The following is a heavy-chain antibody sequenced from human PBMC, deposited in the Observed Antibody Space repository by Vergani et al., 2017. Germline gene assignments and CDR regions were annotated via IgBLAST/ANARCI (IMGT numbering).Heavy chain of an antibody. Sequence: QVQLVQSGSELKKPGASVKVSCKASGYTFTSYAMNWVRQAPGQGLEWTGWINTNTGNPTYAQGFTGRFVFSLDTSVSTAYLQISSLKAEDTAVYYCARDNDASIAAADYYYYGMDVWGQGTTVTVSS. CDR2: INTNTGNP. CDR1: GYTFTSYA. D-gene: IGHD6-13*01. J-gene: IGHJ6*02. CDR3: ARDNDASIAAADYYYYGMDV. V-gene: IGHV7-4-1*02.